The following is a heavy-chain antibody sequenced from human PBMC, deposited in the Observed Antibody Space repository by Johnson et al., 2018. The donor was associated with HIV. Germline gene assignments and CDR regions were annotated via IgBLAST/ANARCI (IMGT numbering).Heavy chain of an antibody. Sequence: QVQLVESGGGVVQPGRFLRLFCAASGFTFSGYPMHWVRQAPGKGLEWVAVISSDGSNKYYADSVTGRFPIARDNSKNKLYLQMNSLKTEDTAVYYCWGLVGAYDAFDIWGQGTMVTVSS. CDR2: ISSDGSNK. V-gene: IGHV3-30*04. D-gene: IGHD1-26*01. CDR1: GFTFSGYP. CDR3: WGLVGAYDAFDI. J-gene: IGHJ3*02.